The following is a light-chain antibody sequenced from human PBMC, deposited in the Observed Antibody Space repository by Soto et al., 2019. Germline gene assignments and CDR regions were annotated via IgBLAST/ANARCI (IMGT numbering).Light chain of an antibody. V-gene: IGKV2D-29*01. J-gene: IGKJ2*01. CDR1: QSLLHTTGKTH. CDR3: MQGIQIPYT. Sequence: DIVVTQTPLSLSVTPGQPASISCKSSQSLLHTTGKTHLYWYLQKPGQPPQLLIYEVSNSFSGVPDRFNASGSGTDFTLKISRVEAEDVGVYYCMQGIQIPYTFGQGTKLEIK. CDR2: EVS.